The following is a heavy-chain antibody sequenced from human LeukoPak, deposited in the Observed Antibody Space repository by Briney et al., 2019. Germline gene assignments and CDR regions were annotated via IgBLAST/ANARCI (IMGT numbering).Heavy chain of an antibody. Sequence: SETLSLTCAVYGGSFSGYYWSWIRQPPGKGLEWIGEINHSGSTNYNLSLKSRVTISVDTSKNQFSLKLSSVTAADTAVYYCARDSITMIDYWGQGTLVTVSS. CDR1: GGSFSGYY. CDR3: ARDSITMIDY. V-gene: IGHV4-34*01. CDR2: INHSGST. D-gene: IGHD3-22*01. J-gene: IGHJ4*02.